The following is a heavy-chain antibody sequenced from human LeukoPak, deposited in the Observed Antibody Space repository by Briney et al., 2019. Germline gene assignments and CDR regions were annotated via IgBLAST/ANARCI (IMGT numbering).Heavy chain of an antibody. V-gene: IGHV1-58*01. CDR3: ARDQGVYSEYSGYDFFDY. D-gene: IGHD5-12*01. CDR2: IVVGSGNT. Sequence: GTSVKVSCKASGFTFTSSAVQWVRQARGQRLEWIGWIVVGSGNTNYAQKFQERVTITRDMSTSTAYMELSSLRSEDTAVYYCARDQGVYSEYSGYDFFDYWGQGTLVTVSS. CDR1: GFTFTSSA. J-gene: IGHJ4*02.